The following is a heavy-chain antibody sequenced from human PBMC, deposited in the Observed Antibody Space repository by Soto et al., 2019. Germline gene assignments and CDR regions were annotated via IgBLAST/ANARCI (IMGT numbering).Heavy chain of an antibody. D-gene: IGHD2-21*02. V-gene: IGHV4-39*01. Sequence: PSETLSLTCIVSGGSIDSSNSYWGWIRQPPGKGLEWVGSMYYTGSTYHNPSLKSRVTISLDTSRNQFSLRLRSVTAADTAVYYCARHLNHGGNYVDIWGQGTMVTVSS. CDR2: MYYTGST. J-gene: IGHJ3*02. CDR1: GGSIDSSNSY. CDR3: ARHLNHGGNYVDI.